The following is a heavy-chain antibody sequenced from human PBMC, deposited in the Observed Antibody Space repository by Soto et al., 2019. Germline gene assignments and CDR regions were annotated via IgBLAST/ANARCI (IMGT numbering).Heavy chain of an antibody. J-gene: IGHJ4*02. D-gene: IGHD3-22*01. CDR3: ARHLLGYDSSGDPYYFDY. CDR1: GGSISSGDYY. Sequence: SETLSLTCTVSGGSISSGDYYWSWIRQPPGKGLEWIGYIYYSGSTYYNPSLKSRVTISVDTSKNQFSLKLSSVTAADTAVYYCARHLLGYDSSGDPYYFDYWGQGTLVTVSS. V-gene: IGHV4-30-4*01. CDR2: IYYSGST.